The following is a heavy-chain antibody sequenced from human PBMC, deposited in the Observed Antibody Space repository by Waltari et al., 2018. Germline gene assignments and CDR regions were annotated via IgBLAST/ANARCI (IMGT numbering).Heavy chain of an antibody. V-gene: IGHV3-72*01. J-gene: IGHJ4*02. CDR3: VRGKKGFDY. CDR2: STNKATSYTT. Sequence: EGQLVESGGGLFKPGGPLGLSCVISGFTFSSRSMDGVRQTPGMGLEWVGRSTNKATSYTTIYAASVKGRFSVSRDDSKNSLYLQMDSLKTEDTAVYYCVRGKKGFDYWGQGALVIVSS. CDR1: GFTFSSRS.